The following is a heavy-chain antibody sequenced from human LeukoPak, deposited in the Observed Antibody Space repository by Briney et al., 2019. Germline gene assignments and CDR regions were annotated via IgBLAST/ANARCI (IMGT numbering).Heavy chain of an antibody. Sequence: SVKVSCKASGGTFSSYIISWVRQAPGQGLEWMGRLIPVFHTPKYAQKFQGRVTITTDASTNTAYMELSSLRSEDTAVYYCARVGSGTYIDNFYMAVWGKGTTVIVSS. D-gene: IGHD1-1*01. V-gene: IGHV1-69*05. CDR2: LIPVFHTP. J-gene: IGHJ6*03. CDR3: ARVGSGTYIDNFYMAV. CDR1: GGTFSSYI.